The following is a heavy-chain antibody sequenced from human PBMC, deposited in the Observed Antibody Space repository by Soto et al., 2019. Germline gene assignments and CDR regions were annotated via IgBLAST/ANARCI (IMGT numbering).Heavy chain of an antibody. CDR1: GGSISSSSYY. CDR2: IYYSGST. Sequence: PSETLSLPCTVSGGSISSSSYYWGWIRQPPGKGLEWIGSIYYSGSTYYNPSLKSRVTISVDTSNNQFSLKLSSVTAADSAVHYCMVRGVIVNYYYGMDVWGQGTTVTVSS. J-gene: IGHJ6*02. D-gene: IGHD3-10*01. CDR3: MVRGVIVNYYYGMDV. V-gene: IGHV4-39*01.